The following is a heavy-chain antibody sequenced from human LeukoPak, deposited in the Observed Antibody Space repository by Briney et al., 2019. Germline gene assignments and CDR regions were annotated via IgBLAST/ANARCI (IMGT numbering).Heavy chain of an antibody. CDR2: IWYDGSNK. J-gene: IGHJ4*02. Sequence: PGGSLRLSCAASGFTFRNYGMHWVRQAPGKGLEWVALIWYDGSNKYYADSVKGRCTISRDNSKNMLYLQMNSLRIEDTAVYYCATLRSDSSGWYYFDYWGQGTLVTVSS. V-gene: IGHV3-30*02. CDR1: GFTFRNYG. D-gene: IGHD6-19*01. CDR3: ATLRSDSSGWYYFDY.